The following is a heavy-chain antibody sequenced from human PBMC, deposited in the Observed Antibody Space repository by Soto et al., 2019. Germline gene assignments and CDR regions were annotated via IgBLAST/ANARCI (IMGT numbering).Heavy chain of an antibody. CDR1: GGSISSYY. CDR2: IYYSGST. D-gene: IGHD3-16*01. J-gene: IGHJ4*02. Sequence: SETLSRTCTVSGGSISSYYWSWIRQPPGKGLEWIGYIYYSGSTNYNPSLKSRVTISVDTSKNQFSLKLSSVTAADTAVYYCARVAGGYYFDYWGQGTLVTAPQ. V-gene: IGHV4-59*01. CDR3: ARVAGGYYFDY.